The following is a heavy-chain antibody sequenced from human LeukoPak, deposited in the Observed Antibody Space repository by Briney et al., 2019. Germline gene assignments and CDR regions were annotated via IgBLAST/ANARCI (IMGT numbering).Heavy chain of an antibody. CDR3: ARPGQLGEYTPYYFDF. V-gene: IGHV5-51*01. D-gene: IGHD3-16*01. J-gene: IGHJ4*02. CDR1: GFSFTSYR. Sequence: GESLKIPCKGSGFSFTSYRIGWVRQMPGKGLEYMGIIYPADSDTRYSPSFQGQVTISADKSISTAYLQWSSLKASDTAMYYCARPGQLGEYTPYYFDFWGQGTLVTVSS. CDR2: IYPADSDT.